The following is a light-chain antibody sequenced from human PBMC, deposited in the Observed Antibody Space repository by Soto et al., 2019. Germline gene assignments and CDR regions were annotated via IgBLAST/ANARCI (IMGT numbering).Light chain of an antibody. CDR1: SSNIGTGYD. V-gene: IGLV1-40*01. Sequence: QSVLTQPPSVSGAPGQRGTISCTGSSSNIGTGYDVHWYQQLPGTAPKLLIYGNSNRPSGVPDRFSGSKSGTSASLAITGLQAEDEADYYCQSFDSSRFDVFGTGTKVTV. CDR2: GNS. CDR3: QSFDSSRFDV. J-gene: IGLJ1*01.